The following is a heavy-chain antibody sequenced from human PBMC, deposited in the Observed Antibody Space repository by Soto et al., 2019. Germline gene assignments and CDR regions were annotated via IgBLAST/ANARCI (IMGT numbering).Heavy chain of an antibody. J-gene: IGHJ4*02. CDR3: ARDWVPYYYGSGSPYYFDY. CDR1: GYTFTSYG. CDR2: ISAYNGNT. V-gene: IGHV1-18*04. D-gene: IGHD3-10*01. Sequence: GASVKVSCKASGYTFTSYGISWVRQAPGQGLEWMGWISAYNGNTNYAQKLQGRVTMITDTSTSTAYMELRSLRSDDTAVYYCARDWVPYYYGSGSPYYFDYWGQGTLVTVSS.